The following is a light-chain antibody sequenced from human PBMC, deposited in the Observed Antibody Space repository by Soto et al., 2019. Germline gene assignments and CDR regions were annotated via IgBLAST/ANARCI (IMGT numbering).Light chain of an antibody. CDR2: KVS. CDR3: MQNTHWPHT. Sequence: DAVLAQSPLSLPVTPGQPASIACRSSHSLVNSDGNTYFSWYHQRPGQSPRRLVYKVSNRDSGVPDRFSGSGSGTDFTLKISRVEAEDVGVYYCMQNTHWPHTFGQGTKLEIK. J-gene: IGKJ2*01. CDR1: HSLVNSDGNTY. V-gene: IGKV2-30*01.